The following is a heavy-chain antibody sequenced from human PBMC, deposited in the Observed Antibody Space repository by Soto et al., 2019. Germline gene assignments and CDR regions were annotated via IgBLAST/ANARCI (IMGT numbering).Heavy chain of an antibody. CDR3: ARGRGYTTGYFDY. V-gene: IGHV3-72*01. CDR1: GFTFSDHY. CDR2: SRNKAGSYTT. D-gene: IGHD5-18*01. Sequence: HPGGSLRLSCAASGFTFSDHYMDWVRQAPGKGLEWVGRSRNKAGSYTTQYAAAVNGRFTISRDDSKNSVYLQMSSLRTEDTAVYYCARGRGYTTGYFDYWGQGTLVTVSS. J-gene: IGHJ4*02.